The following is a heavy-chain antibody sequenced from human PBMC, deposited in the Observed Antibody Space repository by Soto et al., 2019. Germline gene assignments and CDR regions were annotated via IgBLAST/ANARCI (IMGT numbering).Heavy chain of an antibody. V-gene: IGHV3-53*01. Sequence: LRLSCAASGFTVSSTYMNWVRQAPGKGLEWVSVVYSGDSTYYADSVKGRFTISRDNSKNTLYLQMNSLRAEDTAVYYCAREVRCSSSSCLCAFDYWGQGTLVTVSS. J-gene: IGHJ4*02. D-gene: IGHD2-2*01. CDR3: AREVRCSSSSCLCAFDY. CDR1: GFTVSSTY. CDR2: VYSGDST.